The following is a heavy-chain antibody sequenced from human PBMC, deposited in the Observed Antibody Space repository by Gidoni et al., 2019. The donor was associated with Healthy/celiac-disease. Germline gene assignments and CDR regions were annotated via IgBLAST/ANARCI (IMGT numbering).Heavy chain of an antibody. J-gene: IGHJ6*02. Sequence: QVQLQQWGAGLLKPSETLSLTCAVYGGSFSGYYWSWIRQPPGKGLEWIGEINHSGSTNYNPSLKSRVTISVDTSKNQFSLKLSSVTAADTAVYYCARSLGDYDFWSGPSRRYYYYGMDVWGQGTTVTVSS. D-gene: IGHD3-3*01. CDR1: GGSFSGYY. CDR2: INHSGST. CDR3: ARSLGDYDFWSGPSRRYYYYGMDV. V-gene: IGHV4-34*01.